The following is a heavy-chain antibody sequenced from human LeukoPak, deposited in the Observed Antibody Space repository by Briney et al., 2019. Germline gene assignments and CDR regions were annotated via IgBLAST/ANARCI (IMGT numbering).Heavy chain of an antibody. D-gene: IGHD2-2*01. V-gene: IGHV3-23*01. CDR3: AKVRYCGSTSCCYYYDY. CDR2: ISGSGDTT. J-gene: IGHJ4*02. Sequence: PGGSLRLSCEVSGFTFSRYGMSWVRQAPGKGLKWVSAISGSGDTTYYADSVKGRFTISRDNSKNTLYLQMNTLRADDTAVYYCAKVRYCGSTSCCYYYDYWGQGTLVTVSS. CDR1: GFTFSRYG.